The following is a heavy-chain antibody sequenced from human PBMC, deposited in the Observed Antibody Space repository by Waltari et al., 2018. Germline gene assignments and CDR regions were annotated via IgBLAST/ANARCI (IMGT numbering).Heavy chain of an antibody. CDR3: TRGDFWTGSYTDAYAMDV. Sequence: QLLDSGGDLAQPGGSLRLSCEASGFTFRNYAINWVRQAPGGGLEWGWANRGAGTTYYADPVKGRFTLSRDNSKNTLQLQMNSLRPEDSAVYFCTRGDFWTGSYTDAYAMDVWGHGTTVTVSS. V-gene: IGHV3-23*01. D-gene: IGHD3-3*01. CDR2: NRGAGTT. J-gene: IGHJ6*02. CDR1: GFTFRNYA.